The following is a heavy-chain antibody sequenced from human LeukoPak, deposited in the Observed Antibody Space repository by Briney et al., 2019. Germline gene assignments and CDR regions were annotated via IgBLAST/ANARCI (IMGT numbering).Heavy chain of an antibody. CDR2: ISGSGGST. J-gene: IGHJ1*01. CDR1: GFTFSSYA. D-gene: IGHD2-2*01. CDR3: AKPLCSSTSCYPGRYFQH. Sequence: PGGSLRLSCAASGFTFSSYAMSWVRQAPGKELEWVSAISGSGGSTYYADSVKGRFTISRDNSKNTLYLQMNSLRAEDTAVYYCAKPLCSSTSCYPGRYFQHWGQGTLVTVSS. V-gene: IGHV3-23*01.